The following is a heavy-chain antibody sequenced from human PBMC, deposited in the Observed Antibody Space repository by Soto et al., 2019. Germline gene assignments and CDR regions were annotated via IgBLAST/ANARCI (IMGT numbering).Heavy chain of an antibody. J-gene: IGHJ6*02. Sequence: EASVKVSCKVSVYTLTELSMHWVRQAPGKGLEWMGGFDPEDGETIYAQKFQGRVTMTEDTSTDTAYMELSSLRSEDTAVYYCATDNPPPKTTAPNFGYYYYYGMDVWGQGTTVTAP. CDR3: ATDNPPPKTTAPNFGYYYYYGMDV. CDR1: VYTLTELS. CDR2: FDPEDGET. V-gene: IGHV1-24*01. D-gene: IGHD4-17*01.